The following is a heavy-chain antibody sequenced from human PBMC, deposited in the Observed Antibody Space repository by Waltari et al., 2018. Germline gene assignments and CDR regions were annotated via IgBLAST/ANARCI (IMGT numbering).Heavy chain of an antibody. CDR2: VHQSGRS. Sequence: GWGGQSPGKGVGWIGQVHQSGRSNYNPSLESRVTVSMDTSKNQFSLKMTSVTAADTAIYYCASDRGRGLYLDSWGQGTLVTVSP. J-gene: IGHJ4*02. D-gene: IGHD2-15*01. CDR3: ASDRGRGLYLDS. V-gene: IGHV4-4*02.